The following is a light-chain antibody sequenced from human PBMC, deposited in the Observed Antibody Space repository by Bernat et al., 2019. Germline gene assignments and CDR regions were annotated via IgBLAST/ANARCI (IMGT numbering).Light chain of an antibody. J-gene: IGLJ3*02. CDR2: EVS. CDR1: SSDVGSYNR. Sequence: QSALTQPPSVSGSPGQSVTIPCTVTSSDVGSYNRVSWYQQPPGTAPKLMIYEVSNRPSGVPDRFSGSKSGNTASLTISGLQAEDEADYYWSSYTSSSTWVFGGGNKLTVL. CDR3: SSYTSSSTWV. V-gene: IGLV2-18*02.